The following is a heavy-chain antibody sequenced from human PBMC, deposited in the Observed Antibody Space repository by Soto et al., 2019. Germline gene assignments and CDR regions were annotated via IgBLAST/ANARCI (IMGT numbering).Heavy chain of an antibody. CDR3: ASPGGLSGYHFDY. J-gene: IGHJ4*02. V-gene: IGHV1-3*01. D-gene: IGHD3-22*01. CDR1: GYTFTGFS. CDR2: INAGSGNT. Sequence: ASVKVSCKASGYTFTGFSLHWVRQAPGQRLEWMGWINAGSGNTKYSQKFQGRFTISRDNSKNTLYLQMNSLRAEDTAVYYCASPGGLSGYHFDYWGQGTLVTVSS.